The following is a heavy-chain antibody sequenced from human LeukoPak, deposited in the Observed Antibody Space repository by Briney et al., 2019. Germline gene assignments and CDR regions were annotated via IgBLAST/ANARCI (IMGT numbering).Heavy chain of an antibody. CDR3: VRTGWELLTS. CDR1: GASIDSYY. CDR2: YFDSGST. Sequence: SETLSLTCTVSGASIDSYYWSWVRQPPDKRLEWIGYYFDSGSTDYNPSLKSRVTMSVDRSKNQFFLRLKSVTAADTAVYYCVRTGWELLTSWGPGTLVTVPP. J-gene: IGHJ4*02. V-gene: IGHV4-59*01. D-gene: IGHD4-23*01.